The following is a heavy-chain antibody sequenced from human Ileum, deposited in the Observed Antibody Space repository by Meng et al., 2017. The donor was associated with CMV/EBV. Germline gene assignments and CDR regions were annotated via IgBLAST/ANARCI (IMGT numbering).Heavy chain of an antibody. V-gene: IGHV4-34*01. D-gene: IGHD7-27*01. CDR2: IYYSGST. J-gene: IGHJ4*01. CDR1: GSFSPYT. CDR3: ARWGNAVRGFDY. Sequence: QVQIQQWGAGLLKPSETLSLTGSLGGSFSPYTWSWIRQAPGKGLEWIGSIYYSGSTYYNPSLKSRVTISVDTSKSQISLRLMSVTAADTAIYYCARWGNAVRGFDYWGRGVLVTVSS.